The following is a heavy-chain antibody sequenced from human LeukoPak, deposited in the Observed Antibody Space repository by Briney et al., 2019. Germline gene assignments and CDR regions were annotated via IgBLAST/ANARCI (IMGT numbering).Heavy chain of an antibody. CDR3: ARTITIFGVAQSTYYFDY. D-gene: IGHD3-3*01. J-gene: IGHJ4*02. CDR2: IYYSGST. CDR1: GGSINSGAYF. V-gene: IGHV4-30-4*08. Sequence: TSETLSLTCIVSGGSINSGAYFWSWIRQHPGKGLEWIGYIYYSGSTYYNPSLKSRVTISVDTSKNQFSLKLSSVTAADTAVYYCARTITIFGVAQSTYYFDYWGQGTLVTVSS.